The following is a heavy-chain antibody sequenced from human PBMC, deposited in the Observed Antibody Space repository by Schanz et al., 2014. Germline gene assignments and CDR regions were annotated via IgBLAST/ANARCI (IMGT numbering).Heavy chain of an antibody. J-gene: IGHJ4*02. CDR1: GASVSSDNW. D-gene: IGHD6-13*01. CDR2: IYDSGNT. Sequence: QVQLEESGAGLVKPSGTLSLTCAVSGASVSSDNWWNWVRQPPGKGLEWIGEIYDSGNTNYNPSLKSRVTMSVDDSKNQFSLQLTSVTAADTAVYYCARAAGPVDYWGQGTLVTVSS. V-gene: IGHV4-4*02. CDR3: ARAAGPVDY.